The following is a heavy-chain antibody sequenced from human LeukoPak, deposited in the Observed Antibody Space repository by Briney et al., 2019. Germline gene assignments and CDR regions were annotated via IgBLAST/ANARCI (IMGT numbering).Heavy chain of an antibody. CDR3: ARDLPFCSSTSCLNFDY. D-gene: IGHD2-2*01. CDR1: GFSFSSYG. CDR2: ISYDGSNK. J-gene: IGHJ4*02. V-gene: IGHV3-30*03. Sequence: SLRLSFAASGFSFSSYGMHWVRQAPGKGLEWVAVISYDGSNKYYADSVKGRFTISRDNAKNTLYLQMNSLRAEDTAVYYCARDLPFCSSTSCLNFDYWGQGTLVTVSS.